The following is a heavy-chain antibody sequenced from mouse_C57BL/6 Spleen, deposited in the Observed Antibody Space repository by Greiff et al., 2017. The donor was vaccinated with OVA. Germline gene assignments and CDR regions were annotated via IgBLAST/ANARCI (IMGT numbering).Heavy chain of an antibody. Sequence: EVQLQQSGPELVKPGASVKISCKASGYTFTDYYMNWVKQSHGKSLEWIGDINPNNGGTSYNQKFKGKATLTVDKSSSTAYMELRSLTSEDSAGDYCARGGYRAYIDYWGQGTTLTVSS. CDR1: GYTFTDYY. J-gene: IGHJ2*01. CDR3: ARGGYRAYIDY. CDR2: INPNNGGT. V-gene: IGHV1-26*01. D-gene: IGHD2-14*01.